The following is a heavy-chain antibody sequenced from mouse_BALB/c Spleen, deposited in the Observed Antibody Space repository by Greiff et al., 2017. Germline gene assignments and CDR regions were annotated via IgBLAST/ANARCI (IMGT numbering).Heavy chain of an antibody. CDR1: GYTFTSYW. Sequence: QVQLQQSGADLAKPGASVKMSCKASGYTFTSYWMHWVNQRPGKGLEWIGYINPSTGYNEYNQKFKDKAALTADKSSSPAYMQLSSRTSEDSAVYYCAREECITTAGEYIEVWGAGTTVTVSS. V-gene: IGHV1-7*01. CDR3: AREECITTAGEYIEV. D-gene: IGHD1-2*01. CDR2: INPSTGYN. J-gene: IGHJ1*01.